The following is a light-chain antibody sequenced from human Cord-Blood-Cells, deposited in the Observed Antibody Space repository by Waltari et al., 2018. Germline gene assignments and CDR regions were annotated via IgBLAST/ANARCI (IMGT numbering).Light chain of an antibody. CDR1: RRDVGGYNN. CDR3: SSYTSSSTLAYV. V-gene: IGLV2-14*01. J-gene: IGLJ1*01. Sequence: QSALTQPASVSGSPGQSLTISCTGTRRDVGGYNNGSWYQQHPGKAPKLMIYDVSNRPSGVSNRFSGSKSGNTASLTISGLQAEDEADYYCSSYTSSSTLAYVFGTGTKVTVL. CDR2: DVS.